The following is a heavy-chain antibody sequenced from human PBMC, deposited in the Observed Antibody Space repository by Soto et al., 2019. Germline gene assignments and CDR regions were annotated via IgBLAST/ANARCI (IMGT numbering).Heavy chain of an antibody. Sequence: QVQLQQWGAGLLKPSETLSLTCAVYGGSFTDYYWSWIRQPPGKGLEWIGEISHSESTNYNPSLKRRVTISVDTSKNQLSLKLTSVTAADTAVYYCARKIVASSGYNYYYHYGMDVWGQGTPVTVSS. V-gene: IGHV4-34*02. D-gene: IGHD5-12*01. CDR2: ISHSEST. J-gene: IGHJ6*02. CDR3: ARKIVASSGYNYYYHYGMDV. CDR1: GGSFTDYY.